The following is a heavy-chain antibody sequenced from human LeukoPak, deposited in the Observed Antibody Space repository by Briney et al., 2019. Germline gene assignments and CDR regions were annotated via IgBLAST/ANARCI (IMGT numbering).Heavy chain of an antibody. CDR2: INPNSGGT. D-gene: IGHD5-24*01. J-gene: IGHJ4*02. V-gene: IGHV1-2*02. CDR3: ARGGDGYKSNRFCHDY. CDR1: GYTFTGYY. Sequence: ASVKVSCRASGYTFTGYYMHWVRQAPGQGLEWMGWINPNSGGTNYAQKFQGRVTMTRDKSISTAYMELSRLRSDDTAVYYCARGGDGYKSNRFCHDYWGQGTLVTVS.